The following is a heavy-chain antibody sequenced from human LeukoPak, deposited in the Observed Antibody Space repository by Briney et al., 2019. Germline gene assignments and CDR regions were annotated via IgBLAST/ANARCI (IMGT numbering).Heavy chain of an antibody. J-gene: IGHJ3*02. D-gene: IGHD4-17*01. CDR1: GGSISSGGYS. Sequence: SETLSLTCTVSGGSISSGGYSWSWIRQPPGKGLEWIGYIYHSGSTYYNPSLKSRVTISVDRSKNQFSLKLSSVTAADTAVYYCARAATVTQHDAFDIWGQGTMVTASS. CDR2: IYHSGST. CDR3: ARAATVTQHDAFDI. V-gene: IGHV4-30-2*01.